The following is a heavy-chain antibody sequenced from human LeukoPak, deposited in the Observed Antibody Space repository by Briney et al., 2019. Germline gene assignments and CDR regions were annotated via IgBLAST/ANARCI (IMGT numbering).Heavy chain of an antibody. V-gene: IGHV3-11*01. CDR3: ARGTLAAAGHYFDY. J-gene: IGHJ4*02. D-gene: IGHD6-13*01. CDR1: GVSISSSGSY. CDR2: ISSSGSTI. Sequence: LSLTCTVSGVSISSSGSYWAWIRQPPGNGLEWVSYISSSGSTIYYADSVKGRFTISRDNAKNSLYLQMNSLRAEDTAVYYCARGTLAAAGHYFDYWGQGTLVTVSS.